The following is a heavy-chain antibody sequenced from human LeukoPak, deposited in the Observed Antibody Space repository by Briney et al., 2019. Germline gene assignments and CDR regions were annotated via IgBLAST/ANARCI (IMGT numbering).Heavy chain of an antibody. D-gene: IGHD5-12*01. V-gene: IGHV3-23*01. Sequence: PGGSLRLSCAASGFVFSSYWMIWVRQAPGKGLEWVSAISGSGGSTYYADSVKGRFTISRDNSKNTLYLQMNSLRAEDTAVYYCAKDRAIVATIFDYWGQGTLVTVSS. CDR1: GFVFSSYW. CDR3: AKDRAIVATIFDY. J-gene: IGHJ4*02. CDR2: ISGSGGST.